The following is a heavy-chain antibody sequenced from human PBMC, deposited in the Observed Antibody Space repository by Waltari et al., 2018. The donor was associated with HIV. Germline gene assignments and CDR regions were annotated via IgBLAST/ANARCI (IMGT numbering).Heavy chain of an antibody. V-gene: IGHV3-30*18. D-gene: IGHD3-10*01. Sequence: QVHLEESGGGVVQSGRSLRLTCVASGFNFSTFGMHWFRQAPGKGLDWVAVISYDGHNKQYADSVKGRFTISRDNSNSTLFLQMSSLRPDDTAVYYCAKDLVTRGFFYFYGMHVWGQGTTVTVSS. CDR2: ISYDGHNK. CDR3: AKDLVTRGFFYFYGMHV. CDR1: GFNFSTFG. J-gene: IGHJ6*02.